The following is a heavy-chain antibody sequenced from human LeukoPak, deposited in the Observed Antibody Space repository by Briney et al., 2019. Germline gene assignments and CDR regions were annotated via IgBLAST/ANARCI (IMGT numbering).Heavy chain of an antibody. CDR3: ARVGGYCSSTSCYTRPRFQH. V-gene: IGHV1-46*03. Sequence: GASVKVSCKASGYTCTSYYMHWVRQAPGQGLEWMGIINPSGGSTSYAQKFQGRVTMTRDTSTSTVYMGLSSLRSEDTAVYYCARVGGYCSSTSCYTRPRFQHWGQGTLVTVSS. CDR1: GYTCTSYY. J-gene: IGHJ1*01. CDR2: INPSGGST. D-gene: IGHD2-2*02.